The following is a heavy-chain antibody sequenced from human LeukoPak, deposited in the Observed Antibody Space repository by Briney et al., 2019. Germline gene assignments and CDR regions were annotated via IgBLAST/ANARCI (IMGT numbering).Heavy chain of an antibody. D-gene: IGHD3-3*01. Sequence: GGSLRLSCAASGFTFSSYWMHWVRQAPGKGLVWVSRINSDGSSTSYADSVKGRFTISRDNAKNTLYLQMNSLRAEDTAVYYCSGSLGSGYLFDYWGQGTLVTVSS. CDR2: INSDGSST. V-gene: IGHV3-74*01. CDR3: SGSLGSGYLFDY. J-gene: IGHJ4*02. CDR1: GFTFSSYW.